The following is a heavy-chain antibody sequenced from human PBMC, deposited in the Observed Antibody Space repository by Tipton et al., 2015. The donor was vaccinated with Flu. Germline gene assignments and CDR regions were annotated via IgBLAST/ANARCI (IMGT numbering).Heavy chain of an antibody. CDR2: IYPGDSDT. CDR3: ARGPSRKNWYFDL. Sequence: VQLVQSGAEVKKPGESLQICCKGSGYTFTSYWIGWVRQMPGNGLEWMGIIYPGDSDTRYSPSFQGQVTISADKSISTAYLQWSSLKASDTAMYYCARGPSRKNWYFDLWGRGTLVTVSS. J-gene: IGHJ2*01. CDR1: GYTFTSYW. D-gene: IGHD1-14*01. V-gene: IGHV5-51*03.